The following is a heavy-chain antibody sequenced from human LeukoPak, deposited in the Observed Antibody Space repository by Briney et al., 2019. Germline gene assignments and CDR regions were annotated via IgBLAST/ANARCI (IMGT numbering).Heavy chain of an antibody. D-gene: IGHD1-1*01. J-gene: IGHJ6*03. Sequence: GGSLRLSCAASGFAFISTSIHWVRQAPGKGLEWLSYSSTVTGNIYYADSVKGRFATSRDNAKSSLYLQMSSLRAEDTAVYFCATTGNFYDMDVWGKGTTVTVSS. CDR1: GFAFISTS. CDR3: ATTGNFYDMDV. V-gene: IGHV3-48*04. CDR2: SSTVTGNI.